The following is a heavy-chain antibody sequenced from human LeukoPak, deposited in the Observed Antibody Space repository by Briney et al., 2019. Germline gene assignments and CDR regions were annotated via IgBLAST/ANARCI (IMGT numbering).Heavy chain of an antibody. D-gene: IGHD3-10*01. J-gene: IGHJ4*02. CDR1: GYSISSGYY. V-gene: IGHV4-38-2*02. CDR3: ASSMVRGVINGPDDY. CDR2: IYHSGST. Sequence: RSSETLSLTCTVSGYSISSGYYWGWIRQPPGKGLEWIGSIYHSGSTYYNPSLKSRVTISVDTSKNQFSLKLSSVTAADTAVYYCASSMVRGVINGPDDYWGQGTLVTVSS.